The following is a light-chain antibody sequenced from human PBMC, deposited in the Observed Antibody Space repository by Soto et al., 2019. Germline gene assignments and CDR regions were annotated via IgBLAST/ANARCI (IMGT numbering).Light chain of an antibody. V-gene: IGKV2-28*01. Sequence: DMVMTQSPLSLPVTPGEPASISCRSSQSLLNSNGYNYLDWDLQKPGQSPQLLIYLGSNRASGVPDRFSGSGSGTDFTLKISRVEAEDVGVYHCMQALTAPPTWGQGTKVEIK. CDR3: MQALTAPPT. CDR1: QSLLNSNGYNY. J-gene: IGKJ1*01. CDR2: LGS.